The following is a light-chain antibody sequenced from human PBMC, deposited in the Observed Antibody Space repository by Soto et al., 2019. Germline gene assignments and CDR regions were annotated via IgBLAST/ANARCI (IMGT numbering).Light chain of an antibody. Sequence: EIVLTQSPDTLSLSPGERATLSCRASQSIDSRWLAWNQQKPGQAPRLLIYTTSSRATGIPDRFSGSGSGTDFTLTISRLEPEDFPVYYCQLVDGSVTFGGGTKVEMK. CDR3: QLVDGSVT. J-gene: IGKJ4*01. V-gene: IGKV3-20*01. CDR2: TTS. CDR1: QSIDSRW.